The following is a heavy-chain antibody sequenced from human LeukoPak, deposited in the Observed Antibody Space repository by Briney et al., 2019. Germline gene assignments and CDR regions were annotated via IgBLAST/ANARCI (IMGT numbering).Heavy chain of an antibody. Sequence: GRSLRLSCAASGFTFSSYGMHWVRQAPGKGLEWVAVIWYDGSNKYYADSVKGRFTISRDNSKNTLYLQMNSLRAEDTAVYYCARPTYSGSYYWFDYWGQGTLVTVS. V-gene: IGHV3-33*01. CDR3: ARPTYSGSYYWFDY. CDR2: IWYDGSNK. J-gene: IGHJ4*02. D-gene: IGHD1-26*01. CDR1: GFTFSSYG.